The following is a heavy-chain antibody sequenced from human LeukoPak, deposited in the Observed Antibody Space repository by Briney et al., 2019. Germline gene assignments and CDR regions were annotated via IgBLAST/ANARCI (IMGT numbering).Heavy chain of an antibody. CDR2: ISAYNGNT. V-gene: IGHV1-18*01. Sequence: GASVKVSCKASGYTFTSYGISWVRQAPGQGLEWMGWISAYNGNTNYAQKLQGRVTMTTDTSTSTAYMELRSLRSDDTAVYYCARGKRTYYYDSSGYYQGASDIWGQGTMVTVSS. CDR1: GYTFTSYG. J-gene: IGHJ3*02. D-gene: IGHD3-22*01. CDR3: ARGKRTYYYDSSGYYQGASDI.